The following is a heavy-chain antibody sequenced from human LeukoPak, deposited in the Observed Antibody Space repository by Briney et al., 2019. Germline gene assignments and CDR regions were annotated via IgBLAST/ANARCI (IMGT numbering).Heavy chain of an antibody. CDR1: GFTFSSYG. Sequence: GGSLRLSCAASGFTFSSYGMHWVRQAPGKGLEWVAVISYDGSNKYYADSVKGRFTISRDNSKNTLYLQMNSLRAEDTAVYYCAKIAIWFGELEYYFDYWGQGTLVTVSS. CDR2: ISYDGSNK. CDR3: AKIAIWFGELEYYFDY. D-gene: IGHD3-10*01. J-gene: IGHJ4*02. V-gene: IGHV3-30*18.